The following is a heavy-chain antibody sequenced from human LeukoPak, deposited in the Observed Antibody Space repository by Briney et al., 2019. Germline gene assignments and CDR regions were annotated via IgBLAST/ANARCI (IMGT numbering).Heavy chain of an antibody. CDR3: ARDRGQQLVGWFDP. D-gene: IGHD6-13*01. V-gene: IGHV1-2*02. Sequence: ASVKVSCNASGYTFTGYYMHWVRQAPGQGLEWMGWINPNSGGTNYAQKFQGRVTMTRDTSISTAYMELSRLRSDDTAVYYCARDRGQQLVGWFDPWGQGTLVTVSS. J-gene: IGHJ5*02. CDR2: INPNSGGT. CDR1: GYTFTGYY.